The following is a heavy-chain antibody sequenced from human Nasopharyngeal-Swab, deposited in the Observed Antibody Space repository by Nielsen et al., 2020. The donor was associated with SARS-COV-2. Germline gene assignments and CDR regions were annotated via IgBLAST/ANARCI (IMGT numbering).Heavy chain of an antibody. CDR2: ITGSGDAT. D-gene: IGHD3-16*01. J-gene: IGHJ6*02. Sequence: GESLKISCGASGFTFSSYTMSWVRQAPGRGLEWVSAITGSGDATNYADSVRGRFTISRDNSKSTLYLQMNSLRAEDTAEYFCAKDGVRLNGIDVWGQGTKVTVSS. CDR1: GFTFSSYT. V-gene: IGHV3-23*01. CDR3: AKDGVRLNGIDV.